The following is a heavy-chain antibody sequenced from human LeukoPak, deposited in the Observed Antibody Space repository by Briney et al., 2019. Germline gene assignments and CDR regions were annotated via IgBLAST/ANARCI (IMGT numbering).Heavy chain of an antibody. CDR1: GLTFNNYA. V-gene: IGHV3-23*01. Sequence: GGSLRLSCAASGLTFNNYAASWVRQAPGKGLEWVSAFVGGDTTYYADSVKGRFTISRDNSRNTLYLQMNTLRAEDTAVYYCAKQARYSNFWSGYLYYFDYWGQGTLVTVSS. CDR2: FVGGDTT. J-gene: IGHJ4*02. D-gene: IGHD3-3*01. CDR3: AKQARYSNFWSGYLYYFDY.